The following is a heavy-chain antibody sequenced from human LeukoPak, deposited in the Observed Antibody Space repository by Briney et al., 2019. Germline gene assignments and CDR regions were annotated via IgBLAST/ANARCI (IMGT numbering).Heavy chain of an antibody. V-gene: IGHV4-59*13. CDR3: ARDRAGGFDY. CDR1: GGSISSYY. CDR2: IYYSGST. J-gene: IGHJ4*02. Sequence: SETLSLTCTVSGGSISSYYWSWIRQPPGKGLEWIGYIYYSGSTNYNPSLKSRVTISVDTSKNQFSLKLSSVTAADPAVYYCARDRAGGFDYWGQGTLVTVSS. D-gene: IGHD3-10*01.